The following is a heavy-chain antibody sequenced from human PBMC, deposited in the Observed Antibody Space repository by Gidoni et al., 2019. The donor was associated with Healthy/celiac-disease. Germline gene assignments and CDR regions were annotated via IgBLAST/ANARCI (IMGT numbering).Heavy chain of an antibody. V-gene: IGHV1-69*01. CDR3: ARVDEHYDFWSGTGYYYGMDV. J-gene: IGHJ6*02. CDR2: IIPIFGTA. Sequence: QVQLVQSGAEVKKPGSSVKVSCKASGGTFSSYAISWVRQAPGQGLEWMGGIIPIFGTANYAQKSQGRVTITADESTSTAYMELSSLRSEDTAVYYCARVDEHYDFWSGTGYYYGMDVWGQGTTVTVSS. CDR1: GGTFSSYA. D-gene: IGHD3-3*01.